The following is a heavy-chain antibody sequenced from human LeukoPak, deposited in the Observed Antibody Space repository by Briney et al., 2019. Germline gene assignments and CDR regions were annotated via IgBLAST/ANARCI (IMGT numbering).Heavy chain of an antibody. CDR1: GYTFSSYY. J-gene: IGHJ4*02. CDR2: INPSGGST. CDR3: ARAGAIVGRFDY. Sequence: ASVKVSCQAAGYTFSSYYMHWVRQAPGQGLEWMGIINPSGGSTSYAQKFQGRVTMTRDTSTSTVYMELSSLRSEDTAVYYCARAGAIVGRFDYWGQGTLVTVSS. D-gene: IGHD1-26*01. V-gene: IGHV1-46*01.